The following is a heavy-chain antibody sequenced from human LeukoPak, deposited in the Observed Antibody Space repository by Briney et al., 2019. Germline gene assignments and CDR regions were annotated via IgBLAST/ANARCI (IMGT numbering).Heavy chain of an antibody. CDR2: ISVYNGNT. Sequence: GASVKVSCKASGYTLPSYGITWVRQAPGQGLEWMGWISVYNGNTNYAQKLQGRVTMTTDTSTSTAYVELRSLRTDYTAVYCCGRGEVVGAFDIWGQGTMVTVSS. V-gene: IGHV1-18*01. J-gene: IGHJ3*02. CDR3: GRGEVVGAFDI. D-gene: IGHD2-15*01. CDR1: GYTLPSYG.